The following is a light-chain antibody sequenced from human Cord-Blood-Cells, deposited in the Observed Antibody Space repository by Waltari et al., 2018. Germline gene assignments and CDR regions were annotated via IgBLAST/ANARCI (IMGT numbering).Light chain of an antibody. J-gene: IGLJ1*01. CDR1: SSNIGSNT. V-gene: IGLV1-44*01. CDR2: LNN. Sequence: QSVLTQPPSASGTPGQRVPISCSVGSSNIGSNTVTWYQQLTGTAPKPLIYLNNQRPSGVPDRVSGSKSGTSASLAISGSQSEDEADYYCAAWDDSLNGYVFGTGTKVTVL. CDR3: AAWDDSLNGYV.